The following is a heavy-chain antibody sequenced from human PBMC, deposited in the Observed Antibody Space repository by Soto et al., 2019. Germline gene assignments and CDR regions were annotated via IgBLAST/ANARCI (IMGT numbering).Heavy chain of an antibody. J-gene: IGHJ6*02. CDR2: VSGSGGNI. CDR1: GFTFSTHA. CDR3: AKDPPRTVGPLAMDV. D-gene: IGHD2-2*01. Sequence: EVHLLESGGGLVQAGGSLRLSCVASGFTFSTHAMSWVRQVPGKGLEWVSTVSGSGGNIYYGESVKGRFTISRDDPKNTLYLDMNSLRVEDTAVYYCAKDPPRTVGPLAMDVWGQGTTVTVSS. V-gene: IGHV3-23*01.